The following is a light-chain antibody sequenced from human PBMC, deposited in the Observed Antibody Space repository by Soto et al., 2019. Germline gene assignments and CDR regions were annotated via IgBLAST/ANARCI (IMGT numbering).Light chain of an antibody. J-gene: IGKJ1*01. CDR1: QSVSSS. V-gene: IGKV3-11*01. Sequence: EIVLTQSPATLSLSPEERATLYCRASQSVSSSLAWYQQKPGQAPRLLIYDASNRATGIPVRFSGGGSGTDFTLTISSLEPEDFAVYYCQQRSNWPGTFGQGTKVEIK. CDR2: DAS. CDR3: QQRSNWPGT.